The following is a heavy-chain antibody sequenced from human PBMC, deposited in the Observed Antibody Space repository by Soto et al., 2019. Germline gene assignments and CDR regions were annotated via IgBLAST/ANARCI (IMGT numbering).Heavy chain of an antibody. V-gene: IGHV1-18*01. Sequence: QAQLVQSGGEVKKPVASVKVSCRASGYTFTSYGYAWLRQAPGQGLEWMGWISAYNGDPNYAQKFPDRVTLTTDTSTPTAHMELRNLGSDDTAVYYGARSVAYCTSITCLFVSFWGLGTLVTVSS. CDR2: ISAYNGDP. D-gene: IGHD2-8*01. CDR1: GYTFTSYG. J-gene: IGHJ4*02. CDR3: ARSVAYCTSITCLFVSF.